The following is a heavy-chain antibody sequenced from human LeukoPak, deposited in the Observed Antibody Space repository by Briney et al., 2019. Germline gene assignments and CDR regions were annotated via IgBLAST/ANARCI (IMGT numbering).Heavy chain of an antibody. CDR2: INHSGST. D-gene: IGHD3-10*01. J-gene: IGHJ4*02. V-gene: IGHV4-39*07. CDR1: GGSISSSSYY. CDR3: ARINRGASYYYGSGSYVRRYYFDY. Sequence: SSETLSLTCTVSGGSISSSSYYWGWIRQPPGKGLEWIGEINHSGSTNYNPSLKSRVTISVDTSKNQFSLKLSSVTAADTAVYYCARINRGASYYYGSGSYVRRYYFDYWGQGTLVTVSS.